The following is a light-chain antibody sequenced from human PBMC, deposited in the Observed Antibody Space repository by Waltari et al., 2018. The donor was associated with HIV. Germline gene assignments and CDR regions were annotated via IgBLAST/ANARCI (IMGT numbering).Light chain of an antibody. V-gene: IGLV2-14*03. CDR1: ADAFAVYTF. CDR2: DVD. J-gene: IGLJ2*01. Sequence: SAVTQPASVSGLPGQSITISCTGDADAFAVYTFFSWYQQHPGKLPRLILYDVDRRASGIPARFSGSRSGHTASLNISGLRAEDEADYYCALFTDDSTLLFGGGTKVTVL. CDR3: ALFTDDSTLL.